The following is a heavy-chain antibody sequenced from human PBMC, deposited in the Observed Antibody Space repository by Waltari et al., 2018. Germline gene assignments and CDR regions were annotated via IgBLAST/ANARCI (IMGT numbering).Heavy chain of an antibody. CDR1: GFTVSSNY. J-gene: IGHJ4*02. Sequence: EVQLVESGGGWIQPGGSLRLSCAASGFTVSSNYMSWVRQAPGKGLVWVSVIYGGGSTYYADSVKGRFTISRDNSKTTLYLQMNILRAEDTAVYYCASDYGDYDYWGQGTLVTVSS. V-gene: IGHV3-53*01. D-gene: IGHD4-17*01. CDR2: IYGGGST. CDR3: ASDYGDYDY.